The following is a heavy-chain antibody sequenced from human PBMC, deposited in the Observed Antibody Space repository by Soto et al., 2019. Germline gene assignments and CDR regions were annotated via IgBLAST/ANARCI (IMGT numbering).Heavy chain of an antibody. J-gene: IGHJ4*02. Sequence: ASVKVSCKASGYTFTDYYMHWVRQAPGQGFEWVGGINPESGNPKYVPKFQGRVTVTRDTSTSTAYMELNRLTSDDTAVYSCASEDCRNTNCLKGFDYWGQGTLVTVSS. CDR1: GYTFTDYY. V-gene: IGHV1-2*02. CDR2: INPESGNP. CDR3: ASEDCRNTNCLKGFDY. D-gene: IGHD2-15*01.